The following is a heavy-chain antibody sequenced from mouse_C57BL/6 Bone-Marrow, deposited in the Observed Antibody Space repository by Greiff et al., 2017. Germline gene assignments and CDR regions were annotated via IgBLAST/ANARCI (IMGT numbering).Heavy chain of an antibody. D-gene: IGHD4-1*01. Sequence: VKLQESGPGLVQPSQSLSITCTVSGFSLTSYGVHWVRQSPGKGLEWLGVIWSGGSTDYNAAFISRLSISKDNSKSQVFFKMNSLQADDTAIYYCARMGQTGTAWFAYWGQGTLVTVSA. J-gene: IGHJ3*01. CDR2: IWSGGST. CDR3: ARMGQTGTAWFAY. V-gene: IGHV2-2*01. CDR1: GFSLTSYG.